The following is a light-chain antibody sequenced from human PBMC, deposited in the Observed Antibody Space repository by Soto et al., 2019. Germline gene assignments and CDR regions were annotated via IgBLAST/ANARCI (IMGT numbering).Light chain of an antibody. CDR2: DAY. CDR3: QQRSNWPLT. Sequence: EIVLTQSPATLSLSPGERATFSCRASQSISIYLAWYQQKPGQAPRVLIYDAYNRATGIPARFSGSGSGTDFTLTISSLEPEDFAVYYCQQRSNWPLTFGGGTRVEIK. J-gene: IGKJ4*01. CDR1: QSISIY. V-gene: IGKV3-11*01.